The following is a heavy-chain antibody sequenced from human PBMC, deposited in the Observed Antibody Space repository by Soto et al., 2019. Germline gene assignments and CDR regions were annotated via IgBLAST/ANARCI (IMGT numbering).Heavy chain of an antibody. V-gene: IGHV3-74*01. CDR2: INSDGSST. CDR1: GFTFSTNW. J-gene: IGHJ4*02. Sequence: EVQLVESGGGSVQPGESLRLSCVASGFTFSTNWMHWVRQAPGKGLVWVSHINSDGSSTSYADSVKGRFTISRDNAKNTLYLQMNSLTGEDTAVYYCARGPGWPPPDYWGQGILVTVSS. D-gene: IGHD2-15*01. CDR3: ARGPGWPPPDY.